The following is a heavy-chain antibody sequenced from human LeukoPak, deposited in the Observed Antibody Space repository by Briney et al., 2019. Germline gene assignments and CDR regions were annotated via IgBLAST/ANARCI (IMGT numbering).Heavy chain of an antibody. CDR2: ISGDGGSA. CDR1: GFTFDDYA. V-gene: IGHV3-43*02. J-gene: IGHJ4*02. D-gene: IGHD6-6*01. CDR3: AKDKSSSRGRDSNLGY. Sequence: GGSLRLSCAASGFTFDDYAMHWVRQAPGKGLEWVSLISGDGGSAYYADSVKGRFTISRDNSKNSLYLQMSGLKTEDTALYYCAKDKSSSRGRDSNLGYWGQGTLVTVSS.